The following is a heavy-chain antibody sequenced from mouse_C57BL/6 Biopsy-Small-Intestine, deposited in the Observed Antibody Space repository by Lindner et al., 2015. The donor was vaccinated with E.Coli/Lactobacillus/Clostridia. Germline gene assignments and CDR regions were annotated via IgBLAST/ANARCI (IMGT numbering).Heavy chain of an antibody. J-gene: IGHJ4*01. Sequence: SVKVSCKASGYTFTTYYIHWVRQAPGQGLEWMGMINPSDGRTSYSQKFQGSVTMTRDTSTGTVYLELSSLRSEDTAVYYCARATIHFDNWGQGTLVTVSS. CDR3: ARATIHFDN. CDR1: GYTFTTYY. CDR2: INPSDGRT. D-gene: IGHD2-12*01. V-gene: IGHV1-64*01.